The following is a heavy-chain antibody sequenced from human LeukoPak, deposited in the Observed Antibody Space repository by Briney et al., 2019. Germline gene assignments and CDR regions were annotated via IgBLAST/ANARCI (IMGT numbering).Heavy chain of an antibody. V-gene: IGHV1-69*13. CDR3: ARDITRFGEFDY. Sequence: GASVKVSCKASGGTFSSYAISWVRQAPGQGLEWMGGIIPIFGTANYAQKFQGRVTITADESTSTAYMELSSLRSEDTAVYYCARDITRFGEFDYWGQGTLVTVSS. J-gene: IGHJ4*02. CDR2: IIPIFGTA. CDR1: GGTFSSYA. D-gene: IGHD3-10*01.